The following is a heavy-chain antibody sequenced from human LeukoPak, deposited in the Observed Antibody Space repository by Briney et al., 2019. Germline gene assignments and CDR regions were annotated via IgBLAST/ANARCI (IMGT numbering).Heavy chain of an antibody. D-gene: IGHD3-16*02. CDR1: GGSLSRYY. V-gene: IGHV4-4*07. CDR2: IYTSVST. Sequence: PSETLSLTCTVSGGSLSRYYWSWIRQPAGEGLEWIGRIYTSVSTNYIPSLKSRVTMSVDTSKNQFSLKLSSVTAADTAVYYCARDYPGYWYFDLWGRGTLVTVSS. J-gene: IGHJ2*01. CDR3: ARDYPGYWYFDL.